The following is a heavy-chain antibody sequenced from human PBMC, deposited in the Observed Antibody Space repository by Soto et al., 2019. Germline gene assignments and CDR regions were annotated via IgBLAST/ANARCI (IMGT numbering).Heavy chain of an antibody. J-gene: IGHJ5*02. CDR2: INHRGST. CDR1: GESFIGYY. Sequence: QVHLQQWGAGLLKPSETLSLTCAVYGESFIGYYWTWIRQPPGKGLEWIGEINHRGSTNYNPSLKSRVTISIDTSKNQFSLKLTSVTAADTSVYYCARTDIVTTNWFDPWGQGNLVTGSS. D-gene: IGHD5-12*01. V-gene: IGHV4-34*02. CDR3: ARTDIVTTNWFDP.